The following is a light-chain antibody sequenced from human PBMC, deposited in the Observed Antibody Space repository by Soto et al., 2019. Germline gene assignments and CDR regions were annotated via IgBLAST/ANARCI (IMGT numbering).Light chain of an antibody. CDR2: DAS. CDR3: QQRGNRPPWT. CDR1: QSLSSSQ. J-gene: IGKJ1*01. V-gene: IGKV3D-20*02. Sequence: EIVLTHSPGTLALSPCERATLSSSASQSLSSSQLAWYQQKPGQAPRLLIYDASNRATGIPARFSGSGSGTDFTLTISSLEPEDLAVYYCQQRGNRPPWTFGQGTKVDNK.